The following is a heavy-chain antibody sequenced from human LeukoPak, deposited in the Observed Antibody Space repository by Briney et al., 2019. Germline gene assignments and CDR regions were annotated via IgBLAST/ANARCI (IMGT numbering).Heavy chain of an antibody. J-gene: IGHJ4*02. CDR2: INPNNGGT. D-gene: IGHD1-1*01. CDR3: GRDRHWNQGNFDY. CDR1: GYAITGYY. V-gene: IGHV1-2*02. Sequence: ASVKVSCKAFGYAITGYYIHWVRQAPGQGLEWMGWINPNNGGTNSAQKFQGRVTMTRDTSIGTAYMELNRLTYDNTAVYYCGRDRHWNQGNFDYWGQGTLVTVSS.